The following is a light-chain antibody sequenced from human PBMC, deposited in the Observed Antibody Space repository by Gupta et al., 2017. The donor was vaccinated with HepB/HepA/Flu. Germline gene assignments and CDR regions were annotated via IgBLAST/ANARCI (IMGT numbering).Light chain of an antibody. V-gene: IGLV8-61*01. CDR2: NTK. CDR1: SGSVSPSDY. J-gene: IGLJ3*02. CDR3: VLYMGRGIWV. Sequence: QTVVTQEPSFSVSPGGTVTLTCGLSSGSVSPSDYPSWYQQTPGQAPHTLIYNTKTRSSGVPDRFSGSIRGNKAALTITGAQADDESDYYCVLYMGRGIWVFGGGTKLTVL.